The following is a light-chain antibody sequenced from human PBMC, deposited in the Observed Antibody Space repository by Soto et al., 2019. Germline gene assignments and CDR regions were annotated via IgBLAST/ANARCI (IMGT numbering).Light chain of an antibody. J-gene: IGKJ1*01. CDR2: GAS. CDR3: QQSYSTPRT. CDR1: QSIGRY. V-gene: IGKV1-39*01. Sequence: TQSLSFLSASVGDRVTITCRASQSIGRYLNWYQQKPGKAPKLQIYGASSLQSGVPSRFSGSGSGTDFTLTISSLQPEDFATYYCQQSYSTPRTFGQGTKVDIK.